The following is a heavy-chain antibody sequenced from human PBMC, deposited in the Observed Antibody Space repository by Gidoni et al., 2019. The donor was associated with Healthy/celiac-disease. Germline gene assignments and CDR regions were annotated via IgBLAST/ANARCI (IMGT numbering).Heavy chain of an antibody. CDR3: ARVVTYYYYGMDV. Sequence: QVQLQQRGAGLLKPSATLSLTCAVYGGSFSGYYWSWIRQPPVKGLEWIGEINHSGSTNYNPYLKSRVTISVDTSKNQCSLKLSSGTAADTAVYYCARVVTYYYYGMDVWGQGTTVTVSS. CDR2: INHSGST. J-gene: IGHJ6*02. V-gene: IGHV4-34*01. D-gene: IGHD4-4*01. CDR1: GGSFSGYY.